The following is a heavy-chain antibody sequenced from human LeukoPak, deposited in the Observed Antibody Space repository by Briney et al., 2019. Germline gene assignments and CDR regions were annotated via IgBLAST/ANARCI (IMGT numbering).Heavy chain of an antibody. J-gene: IGHJ6*03. V-gene: IGHV1-69*05. CDR2: IIPPFGTA. CDR3: GRGFDGYYHYYMDV. Sequence: SVKVSCKASGGTFTNYVTSWVRQAPGQGLEWMGGIIPPFGTANYAQKFQGRVTITTDESTSTAYMELSSLRSEDTAVYYCGRGFDGYYHYYMDVWGKGTTVTVSS. D-gene: IGHD5-24*01. CDR1: GGTFTNYV.